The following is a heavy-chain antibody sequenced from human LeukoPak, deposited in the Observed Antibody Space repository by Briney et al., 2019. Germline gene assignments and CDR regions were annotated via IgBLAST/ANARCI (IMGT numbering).Heavy chain of an antibody. J-gene: IGHJ4*02. CDR3: ARYTSGEGYSYGYIDY. Sequence: LRLSCAASGFTVSSNYMSWVRQPPGKGLEWIGSIYYSGSTYYNPSLKSRVTISVDTSKNQFSLKLSSVTAADTAVYYCARYTSGEGYSYGYIDYWGQGTLVTVSS. V-gene: IGHV4-39*01. D-gene: IGHD5-18*01. CDR2: IYYSGST. CDR1: GFTVSSNY.